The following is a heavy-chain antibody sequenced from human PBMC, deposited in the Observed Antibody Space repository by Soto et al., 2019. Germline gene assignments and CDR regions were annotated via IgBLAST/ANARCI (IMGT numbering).Heavy chain of an antibody. V-gene: IGHV4-34*01. J-gene: IGHJ4*02. CDR1: GGTFSGYY. CDR3: ARQVPVRGGPFDY. CDR2: INHSGSA. D-gene: IGHD3-10*01. Sequence: SVTLSLTCAVYGGTFSGYYLSWIRTPPGKGLEWIGEINHSGSANYNPSLKSRVTISVDRSKNQLSLKLSSVTAADTAVYYCARQVPVRGGPFDYWGQGTLVTVSS.